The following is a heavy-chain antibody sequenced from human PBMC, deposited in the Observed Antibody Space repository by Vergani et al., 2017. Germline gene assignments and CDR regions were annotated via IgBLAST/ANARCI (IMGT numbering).Heavy chain of an antibody. D-gene: IGHD2-8*01. CDR1: GFTFSSYA. CDR3: AKDLSVLMVYDYNWFGP. CDR2: ISGSGGST. Sequence: EVQLLESGGGLVQPGGSLRLSCAASGFTFSSYAMSWVRQAPGKGVEWVSAISGSGGSTYYAESVKGRFTISRDNSTNTLYLQMNSLRAEDTAVYYCAKDLSVLMVYDYNWFGPWGQGTLVTVSS. V-gene: IGHV3-23*01. J-gene: IGHJ5*02.